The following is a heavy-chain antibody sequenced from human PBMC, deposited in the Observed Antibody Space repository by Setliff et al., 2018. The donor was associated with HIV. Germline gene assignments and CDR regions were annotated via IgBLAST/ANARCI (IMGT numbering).Heavy chain of an antibody. CDR3: TTVDYDSSGYHYFDS. D-gene: IGHD3-22*01. CDR2: FDPEDGET. V-gene: IGHV1-24*01. Sequence: VKVSCKVSGYALAELLMHWVRQAPGKGPEWMGGFDPEDGETIYAQKFQGRLTMTEDTSTDTAYMELSSLRSEDTAVYYCTTVDYDSSGYHYFDSWGQGTLVTVSS. CDR1: GYALAELL. J-gene: IGHJ4*02.